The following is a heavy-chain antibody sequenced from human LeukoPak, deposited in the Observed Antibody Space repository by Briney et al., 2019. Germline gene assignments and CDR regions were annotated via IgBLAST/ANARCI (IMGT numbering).Heavy chain of an antibody. V-gene: IGHV5-51*01. D-gene: IGHD4-17*01. CDR1: GYSFTSYW. J-gene: IGHJ5*02. Sequence: GESLKISCKGSGYSFTSYWIGWVRQMPGKGLEWMGIIYPGDSDTRYSPSFQGQVTISADKSISTTYLQWSSLKASDIAMYYCARLTTVTSNWFDPWGQGTLVTVSS. CDR3: ARLTTVTSNWFDP. CDR2: IYPGDSDT.